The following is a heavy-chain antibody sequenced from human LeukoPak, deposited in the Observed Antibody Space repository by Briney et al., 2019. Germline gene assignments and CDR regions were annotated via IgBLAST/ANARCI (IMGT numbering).Heavy chain of an antibody. V-gene: IGHV3-23*01. CDR1: GFTFSSYA. Sequence: GGSLRLSCAASGFTFSSYAMSWVRQAPGKGLEWVSAISGSGGSTYYADSVKGRFTIYRDNSKNTLYLQMNSLRAEDTAVYYCAKRGRVVVVAATDYWGQGTLVTVSS. J-gene: IGHJ4*02. D-gene: IGHD2-15*01. CDR2: ISGSGGST. CDR3: AKRGRVVVVAATDY.